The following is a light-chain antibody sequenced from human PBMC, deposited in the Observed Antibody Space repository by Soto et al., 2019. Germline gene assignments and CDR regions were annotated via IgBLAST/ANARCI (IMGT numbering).Light chain of an antibody. V-gene: IGLV2-14*01. CDR2: EVS. Sequence: QSVLTQPASVSGSPGQSITISCTGTSSDVGGYNYVSWYQQHTGKAPKLMIYEVSNRPSGVSNRFSGSKSGNTASLTISGLQAEDEADYYCSSYTSSNTVVFGGGTKLTVL. J-gene: IGLJ2*01. CDR1: SSDVGGYNY. CDR3: SSYTSSNTVV.